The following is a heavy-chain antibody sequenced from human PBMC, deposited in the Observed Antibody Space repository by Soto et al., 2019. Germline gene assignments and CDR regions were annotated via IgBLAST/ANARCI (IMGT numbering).Heavy chain of an antibody. D-gene: IGHD3-22*01. CDR2: ISGSGGST. J-gene: IGHJ3*02. CDR1: GFTFSSYA. Sequence: EVQLLESGGGLVQPGGSLRLSCAASGFTFSSYAMSWVRQAPGKGLEWVSAISGSGGSTYYADSVKGRFTISRDNSKNTLYLEMNSLRAEDTAVYYCAKDPRPRDSAFDIWGQGTMVTVSS. V-gene: IGHV3-23*01. CDR3: AKDPRPRDSAFDI.